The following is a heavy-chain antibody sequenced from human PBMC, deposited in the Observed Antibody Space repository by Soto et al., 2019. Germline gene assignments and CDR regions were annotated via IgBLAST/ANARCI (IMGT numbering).Heavy chain of an antibody. V-gene: IGHV1-69*13. CDR2: IIPKLGSA. Sequence: XVKVSCTASGGGNLSDYRTTWVRRAPGQGLEWMGGIIPKLGSANYAQNFQGRVTVTADESTNTVYMELRSLRSDDTAVYYCARLDNSGYYANQKNYYFDSWGQGTLVTVSS. D-gene: IGHD3-22*01. J-gene: IGHJ4*02. CDR1: GGGNLSDYR. CDR3: ARLDNSGYYANQKNYYFDS.